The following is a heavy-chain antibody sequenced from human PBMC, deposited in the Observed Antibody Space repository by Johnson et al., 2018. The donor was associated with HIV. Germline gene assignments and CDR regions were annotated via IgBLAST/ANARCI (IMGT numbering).Heavy chain of an antibody. Sequence: VQLVESGGDVVQPGRSLRLSCAPSGFTIDDDAIHWVRQAPGKGLEWVSGISWNSDTIGYADSVKGRFAISRDNAKNSLYLQMNSLRAEDTALYYCAKGGPLFVDAFDIWGLGTMVTVSS. J-gene: IGHJ3*02. CDR1: GFTIDDDA. V-gene: IGHV3-9*01. CDR3: AKGGPLFVDAFDI. D-gene: IGHD3-3*01. CDR2: ISWNSDTI.